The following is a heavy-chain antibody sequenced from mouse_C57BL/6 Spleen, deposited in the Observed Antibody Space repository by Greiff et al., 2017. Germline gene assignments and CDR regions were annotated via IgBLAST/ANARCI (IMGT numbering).Heavy chain of an antibody. CDR3: ARGDDDSGFAC. J-gene: IGHJ3*01. D-gene: IGHD2-13*01. CDR1: GFNITDYY. CDR2: MGPEDGET. V-gene: IGHV14-2*01. Sequence: EVQLQQSGAELVKPGASVKLSCTASGFNITDYYMHWVKQRTEQGLVWFGRMGPEDGETKYAPKFQGKATITADTSSNTAYLQLSCLTAEDTAVYYCARGDDDSGFACWGQGTLVTVSA.